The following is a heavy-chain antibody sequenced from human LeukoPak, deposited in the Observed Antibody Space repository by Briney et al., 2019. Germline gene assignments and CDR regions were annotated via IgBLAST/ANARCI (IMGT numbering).Heavy chain of an antibody. CDR2: IWYDEITK. D-gene: IGHD3-22*01. J-gene: IGHJ4*02. V-gene: IGHV3-30*02. Sequence: HPGGSLRLTCVASGFTFRSYGIHWVRQAPGKGLEWLAFIWYDEITKNYADSVKGRFTISRDNSKNTLYVQMNSLRPDDTAVYYCAKDSSDYYFDYWGQGTLVTVSS. CDR1: GFTFRSYG. CDR3: AKDSSDYYFDY.